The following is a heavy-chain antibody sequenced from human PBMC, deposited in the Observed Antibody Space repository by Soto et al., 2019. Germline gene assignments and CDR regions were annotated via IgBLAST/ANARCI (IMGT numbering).Heavy chain of an antibody. V-gene: IGHV3-48*02. CDR2: LSSSSSTI. D-gene: IGHD6-19*01. CDR1: GVTCGSYS. Sequence: LRLWSAAVGVTCGSYSMSCIRQTPWKGVEWVSYLSSSSSTIYYADSVKGRFTISRENGQNSLFLQMNSLRDEETAVYYCARDNKAVAGILSRWFELWGQGTLDTVTS. CDR3: ARDNKAVAGILSRWFEL. J-gene: IGHJ5*02.